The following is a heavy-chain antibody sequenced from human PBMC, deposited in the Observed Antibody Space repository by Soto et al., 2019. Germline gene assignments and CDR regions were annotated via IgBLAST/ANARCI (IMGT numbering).Heavy chain of an antibody. J-gene: IGHJ3*02. CDR2: IHYSGGS. V-gene: IGHV4-59*08. D-gene: IGHD2-21*02. CDR3: ARWVDTAGLSLPAFDI. CDR1: GASITSYY. Sequence: PSETLSLTCTVSGASITSYYWNWIRQTPGKGLEWIGFIHYSGGSSFNASLKSRLTMSVDTSKNQYSLRLNFLTAADTAVYYCARWVDTAGLSLPAFDIWGQGIMVTASS.